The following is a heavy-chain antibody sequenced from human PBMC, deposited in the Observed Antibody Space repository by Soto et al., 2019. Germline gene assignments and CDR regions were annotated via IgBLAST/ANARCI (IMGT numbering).Heavy chain of an antibody. D-gene: IGHD3-22*01. Sequence: EVQVVESGGGLVQPGRSLRLSCVASGFRFDDYAMHWVRQAPGKGLQWVAGISWNSGSIGYADSVRGRFTISRDNAKNSLYLQMNSLRPDDTALYYCAKGLGGYYHEAYYFDCWGQGTLVTVSS. CDR1: GFRFDDYA. J-gene: IGHJ4*02. CDR2: ISWNSGSI. CDR3: AKGLGGYYHEAYYFDC. V-gene: IGHV3-9*01.